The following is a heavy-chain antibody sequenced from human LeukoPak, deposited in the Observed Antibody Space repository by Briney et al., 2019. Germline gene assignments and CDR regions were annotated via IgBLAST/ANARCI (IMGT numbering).Heavy chain of an antibody. CDR3: ASGPFYYYDSSGYFFDY. CDR1: GGSISSGSYY. Sequence: SETLSLTSTVSGGSISSGSYYWSWIRQPAGKGLEWIGRIYTSGSTNYNPSLKSRVTISVDTSKNQFSLKLSSVTAADTAVYYCASGPFYYYDSSGYFFDYWGQGTLVTVSS. D-gene: IGHD3-22*01. V-gene: IGHV4-61*02. J-gene: IGHJ4*02. CDR2: IYTSGST.